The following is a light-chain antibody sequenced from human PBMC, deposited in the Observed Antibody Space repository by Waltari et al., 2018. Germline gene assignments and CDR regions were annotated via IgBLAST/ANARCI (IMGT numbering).Light chain of an antibody. J-gene: IGKJ1*01. CDR2: GAS. V-gene: IGKV3-20*01. Sequence: EIVLTQSPDTLSFSPGERATLSCRASQSVGRSLAWYQQKPGQAPRLLIYGASIRATGIPDRFSGGGSGTDFSLTISRLEPEDFAAYYCQHYVRLPVTFGQGTKVEIK. CDR1: QSVGRS. CDR3: QHYVRLPVT.